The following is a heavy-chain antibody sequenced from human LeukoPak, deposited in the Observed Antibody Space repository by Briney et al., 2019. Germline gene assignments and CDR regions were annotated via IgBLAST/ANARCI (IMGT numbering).Heavy chain of an antibody. CDR1: GFTFSSYA. CDR2: ISGSGGST. V-gene: IGHV3-23*01. J-gene: IGHJ4*02. Sequence: GGSLRLSCAASGFTFSSYAMSWVRQAPGKGLEWVSAISGSGGSTYYADSVKGRFTISRDNSKNTLYLQMNSLRAEDTAVYYCAKDLIRYSSPKNYDYWGQGTLVTVSS. D-gene: IGHD6-13*01. CDR3: AKDLIRYSSPKNYDY.